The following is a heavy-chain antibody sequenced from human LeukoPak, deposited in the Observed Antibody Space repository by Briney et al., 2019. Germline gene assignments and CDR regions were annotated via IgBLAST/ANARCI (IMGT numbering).Heavy chain of an antibody. CDR2: ISGSGGST. Sequence: LGGSLRLSCAASGFTFSSYAMSWVRQAPGKGLEWVSAISGSGGSTYYADSVKGRFTISRDNSKNTLYLQMNSLRAEDTAVYYCAKDRYSSSWYENWFDPWGQGTLVTVSS. CDR3: AKDRYSSSWYENWFDP. J-gene: IGHJ5*02. V-gene: IGHV3-23*01. D-gene: IGHD6-13*01. CDR1: GFTFSSYA.